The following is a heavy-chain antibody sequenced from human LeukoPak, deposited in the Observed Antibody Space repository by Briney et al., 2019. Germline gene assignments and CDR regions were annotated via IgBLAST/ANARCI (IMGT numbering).Heavy chain of an antibody. CDR1: GFTFSSYA. J-gene: IGHJ4*02. CDR3: AKASGSGSYFFDY. CDR2: ISGSDGST. D-gene: IGHD3-10*01. Sequence: GGSLRLSCAASGFTFSSYAMSWVRQAPGKGLEWASGISGSDGSTNYADSVKGRFTISRDNSKNTLYLQMNSLRVEDTALYYCAKASGSGSYFFDYWGQGTLVTVSS. V-gene: IGHV3-23*01.